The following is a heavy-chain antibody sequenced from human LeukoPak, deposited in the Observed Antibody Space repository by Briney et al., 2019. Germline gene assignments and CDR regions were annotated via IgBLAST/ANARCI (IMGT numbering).Heavy chain of an antibody. J-gene: IGHJ4*02. Sequence: PGGSLRLSCAASGFTFGDYSMHWARQTPGKGLEWVSLINGDALTAHYGDSVRGRFTISRNNSKNSLYLQMDGLRTEDTAFYYCAKGLHGVSFSFDYWGRGTLVTVSS. CDR2: INGDALTA. V-gene: IGHV3-43*02. D-gene: IGHD5-24*01. CDR3: AKGLHGVSFSFDY. CDR1: GFTFGDYS.